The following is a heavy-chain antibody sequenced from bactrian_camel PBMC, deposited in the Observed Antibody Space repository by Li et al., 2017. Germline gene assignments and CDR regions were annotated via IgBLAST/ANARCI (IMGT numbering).Heavy chain of an antibody. D-gene: IGHD6*01. CDR2: IDSDGPT. Sequence: QLVESGGGSVQVGTSLNLSCTASGGAFSVRSNRCMGWFRQVSGKEREQVASIDSDGPTFYEDSAKGRFTISRDSAKNTLYLEMNSLKTEDAAVYYCATERPWRYDDSWYLSLDYWGQGTQVTVS. J-gene: IGHJ4*01. CDR3: ATERPWRYDDSWYLSLDY. V-gene: IGHV3S57*01. CDR1: GGAFSVRSNRC.